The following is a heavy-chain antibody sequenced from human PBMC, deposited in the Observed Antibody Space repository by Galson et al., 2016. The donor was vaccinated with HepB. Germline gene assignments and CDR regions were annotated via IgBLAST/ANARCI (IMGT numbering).Heavy chain of an antibody. J-gene: IGHJ4*02. D-gene: IGHD6-6*01. CDR1: LGSVSGAY. CDR2: IYHSGYS. V-gene: IGHV4-59*02. CDR3: ARGGATEYKTSWYFDH. Sequence: SETLSLTCTVSLGSVSGAYWSWIRQSPGKGLEWIGCIYHSGYSMSNPSLKSRLSMSIDASQNQFSLSLTSVTAADTAVYYCARGGATEYKTSWYFDHWGQGILVTVSS.